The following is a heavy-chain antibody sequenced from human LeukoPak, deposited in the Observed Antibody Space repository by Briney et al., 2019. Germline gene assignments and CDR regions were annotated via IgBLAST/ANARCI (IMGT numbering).Heavy chain of an antibody. Sequence: GGSLRLSCAAAGFSFGSYAMSWVRQAPGRGLEWVSGISDNGGGTYYGDSVKGQFTISRDNSKNMLYLQMNGLRAEDTALYYCAKERSTVGTPLFDNWGQGILVTVSS. CDR3: AKERSTVGTPLFDN. D-gene: IGHD2-15*01. CDR1: GFSFGSYA. J-gene: IGHJ4*02. CDR2: ISDNGGGT. V-gene: IGHV3-23*01.